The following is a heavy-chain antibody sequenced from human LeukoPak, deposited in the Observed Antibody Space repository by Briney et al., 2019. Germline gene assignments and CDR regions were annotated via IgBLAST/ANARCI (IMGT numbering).Heavy chain of an antibody. D-gene: IGHD6-13*01. V-gene: IGHV3-11*03. CDR2: ISSSSYT. J-gene: IGHJ4*02. CDR1: GFTFSDHY. CDR3: AKLVSAAAGTGNFDY. Sequence: PGGSLRLSCAASGFTFSDHYMSWIRQAPGKGLEWVSYISSSSYTVYADSVKGRLTISRDNSKNTLLLQMNSLRAEDTAIYYCAKLVSAAAGTGNFDYWGQGALVTVSS.